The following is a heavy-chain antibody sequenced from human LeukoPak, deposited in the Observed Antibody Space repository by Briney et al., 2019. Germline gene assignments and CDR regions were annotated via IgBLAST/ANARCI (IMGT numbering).Heavy chain of an antibody. CDR1: GGSISSYH. CDR3: ARGCCSSTSCPYYYYYYMDV. J-gene: IGHJ6*03. Sequence: SETLSLTCTVSGGSISSYHWSWVRQPAGKGLEWIGRIYTSGSTNYNPSLKSRVTMSVDTSKNQFSLKLSSVTAADTAVYYCARGCCSSTSCPYYYYYYMDVWGKGTTVTVSS. D-gene: IGHD2-2*01. V-gene: IGHV4-4*07. CDR2: IYTSGST.